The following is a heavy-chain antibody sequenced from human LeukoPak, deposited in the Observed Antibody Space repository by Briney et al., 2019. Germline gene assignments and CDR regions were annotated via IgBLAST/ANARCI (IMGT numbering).Heavy chain of an antibody. CDR2: ISDSGGRT. J-gene: IGHJ4*02. CDR3: AKRGVVIRVILVGFHKEAYYFDS. V-gene: IGHV3-23*01. D-gene: IGHD3-22*01. CDR1: GITLSNYG. Sequence: GGSLRLSCAVSGITLSNYGMSWVRQAPGKGLEWVAGISDSGGRTNYAASVKGRFTISRDNPKNTIYLQMNSLRAGDTAVYFCAKRGVVIRVILVGFHKEAYYFDSWGQGALVTVSS.